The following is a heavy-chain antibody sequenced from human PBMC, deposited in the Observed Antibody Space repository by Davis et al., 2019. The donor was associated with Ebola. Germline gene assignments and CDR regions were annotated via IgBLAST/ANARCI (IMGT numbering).Heavy chain of an antibody. CDR3: ARLRGYSGYALDY. Sequence: MPSETLSLTCAVSGGSFSGYYWSWIRQPPGKGLEWIGEINHSGSTNYNPSLKSRVTISVDTSKNQFSLKLSSVTAADTAVYYCARLRGYSGYALDYWGQGTLVTVSS. V-gene: IGHV4-34*01. D-gene: IGHD5-12*01. CDR1: GGSFSGYY. CDR2: INHSGST. J-gene: IGHJ4*02.